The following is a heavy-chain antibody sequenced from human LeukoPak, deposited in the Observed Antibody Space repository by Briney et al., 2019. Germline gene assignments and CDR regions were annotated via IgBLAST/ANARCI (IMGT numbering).Heavy chain of an antibody. CDR3: ARDGEYGTGSYYRECFDY. CDR1: GYSFTAFY. J-gene: IGHJ4*02. CDR2: IHPRSGET. V-gene: IGHV1-2*02. Sequence: ASVKVSCKASGYSFTAFYIHWVRQAPGQGLERMGWIHPRSGETNYAYKFRGRVTMTRDTSISTTYMDLGSLGSDDTAVYYCARDGEYGTGSYYRECFDYWGQGTLVTVSS. D-gene: IGHD3-10*01.